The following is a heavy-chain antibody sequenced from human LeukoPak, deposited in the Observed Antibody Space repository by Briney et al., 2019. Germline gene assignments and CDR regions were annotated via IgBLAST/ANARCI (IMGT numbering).Heavy chain of an antibody. CDR2: IAYDGSRA. D-gene: IGHD2-2*02. Sequence: GGSLRLSCAGSGFTFGGYGMHWFRQTPGKGLEWVAVIAYDGSRAFYADSVKGRFTISRDNSKNTMSVQMDDLRAEDTAVYYCTRYTNDHFDYWGQGTLVTVSS. CDR1: GFTFGGYG. CDR3: TRYTNDHFDY. J-gene: IGHJ4*02. V-gene: IGHV3-33*01.